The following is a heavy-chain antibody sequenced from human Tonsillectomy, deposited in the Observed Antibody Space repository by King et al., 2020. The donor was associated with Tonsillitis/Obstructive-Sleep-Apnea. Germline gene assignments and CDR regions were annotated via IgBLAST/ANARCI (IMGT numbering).Heavy chain of an antibody. CDR1: GFTFSSYS. D-gene: IGHD4-17*01. CDR2: IISSSSYI. V-gene: IGHV3-21*01. Sequence: VQLVESGGGLVKPGGSLRLSCAASGFTFSSYSMNWVRQAPGKGMGWVSSIISSSSYIYYADSVKGRFTISRDNAKNSLYLQMNSLRAEDTAVYYCARDPTVTTRWGQGTLVTVSS. CDR3: ARDPTVTTR. J-gene: IGHJ4*02.